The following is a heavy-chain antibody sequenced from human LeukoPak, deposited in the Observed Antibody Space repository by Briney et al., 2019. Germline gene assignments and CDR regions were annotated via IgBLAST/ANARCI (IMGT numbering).Heavy chain of an antibody. CDR3: AELGITMIGGV. V-gene: IGHV3-21*01. J-gene: IGHJ6*04. CDR2: ISTTSDYI. CDR1: GFTFSSYN. Sequence: GGSLRLSCAASGFTFSSYNMNWVRQAPGKGLEWVSSISTTSDYIYYADSLKGRFAISRDNAKNSLYLQMNSLRAEDTAVYYCAELGITMIGGVWGKGTTVTISS. D-gene: IGHD3-10*02.